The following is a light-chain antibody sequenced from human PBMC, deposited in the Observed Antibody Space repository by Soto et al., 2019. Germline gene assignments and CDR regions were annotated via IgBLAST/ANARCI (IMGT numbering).Light chain of an antibody. CDR2: KAS. Sequence: QMTQSPSTLSASIGDRVTITCRASQSISDWLAWYQQKPGKAPKLLIYKASTLESGVPSRFSGTGSGTEFALTISSLQPDDFASYYCLQYKTYLRTFGQGTKVDIK. V-gene: IGKV1-5*03. CDR1: QSISDW. J-gene: IGKJ1*01. CDR3: LQYKTYLRT.